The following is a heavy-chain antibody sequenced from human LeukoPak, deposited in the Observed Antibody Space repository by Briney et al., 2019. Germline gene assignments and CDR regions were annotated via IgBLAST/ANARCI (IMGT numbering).Heavy chain of an antibody. V-gene: IGHV3-23*01. CDR3: AKEPGIYGYYFDY. J-gene: IGHJ4*02. CDR2: ISGSGGST. CDR1: GFTFSNAW. Sequence: GGSLRLSCAASGFTFSNAWMSWVRQAPGKGLEWVSAISGSGGSTYYADSVKGRFTISRDNSKNTLYLQMNSLRAEDTAVYYCAKEPGIYGYYFDYWGQGTLVTVSS. D-gene: IGHD2/OR15-2a*01.